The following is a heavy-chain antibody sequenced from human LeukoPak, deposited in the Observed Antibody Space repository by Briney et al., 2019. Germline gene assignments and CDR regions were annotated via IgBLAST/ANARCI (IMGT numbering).Heavy chain of an antibody. J-gene: IGHJ6*03. D-gene: IGHD6-6*01. CDR3: ARGMSSSSRLVYYYMDV. CDR1: GGSISSYY. Sequence: SETLSLTCSVSGGSISSYYWSWIRRPPGKGLEWIGYIYYSGSTNYNPSLKSRVTISEHTPKTQFSLKLRSVTAADTAVYYCARGMSSSSRLVYYYMDVWGKGTTVTVSS. V-gene: IGHV4-59*01. CDR2: IYYSGST.